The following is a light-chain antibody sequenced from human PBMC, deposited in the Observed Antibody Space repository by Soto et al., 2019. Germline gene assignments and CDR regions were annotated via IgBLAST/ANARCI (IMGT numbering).Light chain of an antibody. CDR3: QQLNTYPWT. CDR2: AAS. Sequence: DIQMTQSPSSLSASVGDRVTITCRASQSISSYLNWYQQKPGKAPKLLIYAASTLESGVPSRFSGSGSETEFTLTISSLQPEDFATYYCQQLNTYPWTFGQGTKVDIK. CDR1: QSISSY. V-gene: IGKV1-9*01. J-gene: IGKJ1*01.